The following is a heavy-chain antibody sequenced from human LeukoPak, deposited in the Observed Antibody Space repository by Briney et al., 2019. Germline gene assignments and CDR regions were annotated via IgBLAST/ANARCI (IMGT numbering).Heavy chain of an antibody. D-gene: IGHD3-16*02. CDR3: ARESLYDYVWGSYRPPFDY. V-gene: IGHV1-2*02. Sequence: ASVNVSCKASGYTFTGYYMHWVRQAPGQGLEGMGWINPNSGGTNYAQKFQGRVTMTRDTSISTAYMELSRLRSDDTAVYYCARESLYDYVWGSYRPPFDYWGQGTLVTVSS. CDR1: GYTFTGYY. CDR2: INPNSGGT. J-gene: IGHJ4*02.